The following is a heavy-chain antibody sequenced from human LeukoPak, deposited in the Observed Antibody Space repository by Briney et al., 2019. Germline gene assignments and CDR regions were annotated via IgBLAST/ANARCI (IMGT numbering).Heavy chain of an antibody. Sequence: GGSLRLSCAASGFTFSNYAMSWVRQAPGKGLEWVSGIYGGNTYYADSVKGRFTISRDNSKNTLYLQMSSLRAEDTAVYYCAKGAEWELLFGTFDYWGQGTLVTVSS. CDR1: GFTFSNYA. D-gene: IGHD1-26*01. J-gene: IGHJ4*02. V-gene: IGHV3-23*01. CDR2: IYGGNT. CDR3: AKGAEWELLFGTFDY.